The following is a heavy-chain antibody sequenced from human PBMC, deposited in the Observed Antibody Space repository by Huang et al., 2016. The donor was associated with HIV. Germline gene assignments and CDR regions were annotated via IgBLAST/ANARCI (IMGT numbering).Heavy chain of an antibody. D-gene: IGHD1-26*01. CDR1: GFTFNKFD. J-gene: IGHJ4*02. CDR3: AKDGRGSGTYYDYFEY. V-gene: IGHV3-30*18. Sequence: QVQLVESGGGVVQPGRSLRLSCAAFGFTFNKFDMHWVLQAPGKGLEWVAIISYDGSSKYHADSVKGRFTISRDKSKNTVYLQMNSLRVEDTAVYYCAKDGRGSGTYYDYFEYWGQGTLVTVSS. CDR2: ISYDGSSK.